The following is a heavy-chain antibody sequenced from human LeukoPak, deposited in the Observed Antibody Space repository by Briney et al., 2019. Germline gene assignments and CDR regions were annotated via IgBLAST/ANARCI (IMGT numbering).Heavy chain of an antibody. CDR2: MRDDGSTK. V-gene: IGHV3-30*02. J-gene: IGHJ4*02. CDR1: GFTFSNYG. D-gene: IGHD3-16*01. CDR3: AKLDFGGRPSTY. Sequence: GGSLRLSCAAPGFTFSNYGMHWVRQAPGKGLEWVAYMRDDGSTKYYADSVKGRFTISRDNSKNTLYLQMNSLRAEDTAVYYCAKLDFGGRPSTYWGQGTLVTVSS.